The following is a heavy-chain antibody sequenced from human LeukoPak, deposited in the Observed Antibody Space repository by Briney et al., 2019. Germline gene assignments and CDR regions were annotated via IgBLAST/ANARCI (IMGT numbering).Heavy chain of an antibody. J-gene: IGHJ4*02. V-gene: IGHV3-15*01. D-gene: IGHD2-8*01. CDR1: GFTFSKAW. CDR3: ATQGYCTNGVCYGFDY. Sequence: GGSLRLSCVASGFTFSKAWMNWVRQAPGKGLERVGHIKSKTDGGTTDYAAPVKGRFTISRDDSKNTVYLQMNSLKTEDTAVYYCATQGYCTNGVCYGFDYWGQGTLVTVSS. CDR2: IKSKTDGGTT.